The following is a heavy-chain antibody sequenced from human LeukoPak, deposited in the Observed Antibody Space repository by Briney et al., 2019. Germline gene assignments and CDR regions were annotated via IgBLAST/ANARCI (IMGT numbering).Heavy chain of an antibody. CDR1: GFTFSSYA. V-gene: IGHV3-23*01. CDR2: ISGSGGST. J-gene: IGHJ4*02. CDR3: ARWDSSGYYSLDY. D-gene: IGHD3-22*01. Sequence: PGGSLRLSCAASGFTFSSYAMSWVRQAPGKGLEWVSAISGSGGSTYYADSVKGRFTISRDNSKNTLYLQMNSLRAEDTAVYYCARWDSSGYYSLDYWGQGTLVTVSS.